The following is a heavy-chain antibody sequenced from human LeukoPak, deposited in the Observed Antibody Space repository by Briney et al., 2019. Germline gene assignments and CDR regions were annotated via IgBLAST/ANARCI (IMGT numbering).Heavy chain of an antibody. J-gene: IGHJ4*02. CDR1: GFTFSSYA. D-gene: IGHD6-13*01. V-gene: IGHV3-23*01. Sequence: GGSLRLSCAASGFTFSSYAVSWVRQAPGKGLEWVLAISGSGGSTYYADSVKGRFTISRDNSKNTLYLQMNSLRAEDTAVYYCAKGTIAAAGTLDYWGQGTLVTVSS. CDR3: AKGTIAAAGTLDY. CDR2: ISGSGGST.